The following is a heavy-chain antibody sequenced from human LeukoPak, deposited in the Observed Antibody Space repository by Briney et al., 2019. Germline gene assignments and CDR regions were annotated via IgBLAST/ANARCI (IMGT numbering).Heavy chain of an antibody. D-gene: IGHD5-18*01. V-gene: IGHV4-59*01. J-gene: IGHJ1*01. CDR1: GYSIRSYY. CDR2: IYYSGST. CDR3: ARSAHLTAPALKYFQH. Sequence: SETLSLTCSVSGYSIRSYYCRWIPRPPRKGLELIGHIYYSGSTKYSPSLKSRVTISVNTSKTQFFLKLSSVTAADTAVYYCARSAHLTAPALKYFQHWGRG.